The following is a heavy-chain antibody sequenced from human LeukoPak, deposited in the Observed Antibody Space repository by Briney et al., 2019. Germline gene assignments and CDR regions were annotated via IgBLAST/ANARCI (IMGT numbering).Heavy chain of an antibody. J-gene: IGHJ3*02. CDR3: ARIWLRAFDI. CDR1: GYTFTNYW. Sequence: PGESLQISCQGSGYTFTNYWIAWVRQMPGKGLEWMGIVYPGDSDTRYSPSFQGQVSISADKSINTAYLQWGSLKASDTAMYYCARIWLRAFDIWGQGTMVTVSS. V-gene: IGHV5-51*01. CDR2: VYPGDSDT. D-gene: IGHD3-16*01.